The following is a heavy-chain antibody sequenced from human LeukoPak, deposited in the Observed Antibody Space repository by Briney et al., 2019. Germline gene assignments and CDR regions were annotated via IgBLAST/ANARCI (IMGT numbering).Heavy chain of an antibody. D-gene: IGHD3-10*01. CDR1: GGSFSGYY. J-gene: IGHJ3*02. CDR2: INHSGST. CDR3: ARRSYYGSGSYSAFDI. Sequence: SETLSLTCAVYGGSFSGYYWSWIRQPPGKGLEWIGEINHSGSTNYNPSLKSRVTISVDTSKNQFSLKLSSVTAADTAVYYCARRSYYGSGSYSAFDIWGQGTMVTVSS. V-gene: IGHV4-34*01.